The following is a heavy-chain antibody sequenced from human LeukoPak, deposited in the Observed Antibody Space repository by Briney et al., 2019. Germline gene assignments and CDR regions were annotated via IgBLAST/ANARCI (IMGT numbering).Heavy chain of an antibody. Sequence: ASVKVSCKASGGTFSSYAISWVRQAPGQGLEWMGGIIPIFGTANYAQKFQGRVTTTADESTSTAYMELSSLRSEDTAVYYCARTAAVVVAETYYFDYWGQGTLVTVSS. V-gene: IGHV1-69*13. J-gene: IGHJ4*02. CDR2: IIPIFGTA. CDR1: GGTFSSYA. CDR3: ARTAAVVVAETYYFDY. D-gene: IGHD2-15*01.